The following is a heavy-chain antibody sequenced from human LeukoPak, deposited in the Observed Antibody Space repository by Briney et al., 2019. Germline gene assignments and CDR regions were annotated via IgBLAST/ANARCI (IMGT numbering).Heavy chain of an antibody. J-gene: IGHJ6*03. Sequence: APVKASCKASGYTFTGYYMHWVRQAPGQGLEWMGWINPNSGGTNYAQKFQGRVTMTRDTSISTAYMELSRLRSDDTAVYYCARDPYGDYYMDVWGKGTTVTVSS. CDR1: GYTFTGYY. CDR2: INPNSGGT. V-gene: IGHV1-2*02. D-gene: IGHD2-8*01. CDR3: ARDPYGDYYMDV.